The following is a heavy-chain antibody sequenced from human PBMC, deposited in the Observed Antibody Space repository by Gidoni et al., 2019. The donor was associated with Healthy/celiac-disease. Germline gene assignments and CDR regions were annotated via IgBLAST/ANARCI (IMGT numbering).Heavy chain of an antibody. D-gene: IGHD2-2*01. CDR2: IYYSGST. CDR1: GGSISSGGYY. CDR3: ARTLGYCSSTSCSRYWYFDL. J-gene: IGHJ2*01. Sequence: QVQLQESGPGLVKPSQTLSPPCPVSGGSISSGGYYWSWIRQHPGKGLEWIGYIYYSGSTYYNPSLKSRVTISVDTSKNQFSLKLSSVTAADTAVYYCARTLGYCSSTSCSRYWYFDLWGRGTLVTVSS. V-gene: IGHV4-31*03.